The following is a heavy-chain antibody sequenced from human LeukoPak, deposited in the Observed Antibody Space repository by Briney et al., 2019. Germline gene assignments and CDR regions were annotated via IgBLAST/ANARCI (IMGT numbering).Heavy chain of an antibody. CDR3: ARDLNLPKNSAGDCSLGY. CDR1: GYTFTKYG. V-gene: IGHV1-18*01. Sequence: ASVKVCCKASGYTFTKYGVRWVREAPGEGRVLMGWISAYNGYTDYAQKFQFRVTMTTDTSTSTAYMELRSLRSDDTAVYYCARDLNLPKNSAGDCSLGYWGPGTLVTVSS. D-gene: IGHD2-21*02. J-gene: IGHJ4*02. CDR2: ISAYNGYT.